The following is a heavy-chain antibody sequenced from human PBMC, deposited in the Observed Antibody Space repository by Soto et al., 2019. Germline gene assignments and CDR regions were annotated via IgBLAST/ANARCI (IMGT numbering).Heavy chain of an antibody. CDR1: GFTFSSYG. V-gene: IGHV3-30*18. CDR2: ISYDGSNK. Sequence: GGSLRLSCAASGFTFSSYGMHWVRQAPGKGLEWVAVISYDGSNKYYADSVKGRFTISRDNSKNTMYLQMNSLRAEDTAVYYCAKDRGSYYGRAEYFQHWGQGTLVTVSS. D-gene: IGHD1-26*01. J-gene: IGHJ1*01. CDR3: AKDRGSYYGRAEYFQH.